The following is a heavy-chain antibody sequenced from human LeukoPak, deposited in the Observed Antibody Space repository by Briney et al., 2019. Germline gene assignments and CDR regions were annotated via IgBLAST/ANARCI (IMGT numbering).Heavy chain of an antibody. J-gene: IGHJ4*02. Sequence: SETLSLTCAVSGGSISSSNWWSWVRQPPGKGLEWIGEIYHSGSTNYNPSLKSRVTISVDKSKNQFSLKLSSVTAADTAVYYCARGRDMIVVEEQYFDYWGQGTLVTVSS. D-gene: IGHD3-22*01. CDR2: IYHSGST. CDR3: ARGRDMIVVEEQYFDY. V-gene: IGHV4-4*02. CDR1: GGSISSSNW.